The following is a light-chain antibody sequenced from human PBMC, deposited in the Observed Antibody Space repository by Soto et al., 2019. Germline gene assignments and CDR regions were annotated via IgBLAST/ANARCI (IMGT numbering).Light chain of an antibody. Sequence: QMTQSPSTLSVSVGDRGTITCRASQSINTWLAWYRQKPGKAPNLLIYKASSLESGVPSRFSGSGSGTELTLTISSLQPDDFATYYCQQYNTYPWTFGQGTKVEIK. CDR1: QSINTW. CDR3: QQYNTYPWT. CDR2: KAS. V-gene: IGKV1-5*03. J-gene: IGKJ1*01.